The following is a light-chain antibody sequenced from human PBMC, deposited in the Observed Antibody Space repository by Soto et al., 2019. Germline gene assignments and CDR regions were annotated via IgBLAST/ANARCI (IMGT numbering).Light chain of an antibody. J-gene: IGLJ1*01. CDR2: EVT. CDR1: SSDVGAYNY. Sequence: QSALTQPPSASGSPGQSVAISCTGTSSDVGAYNYVSWYQQLPGKAPKLMISEVTKRPSGVPDRFSGSKSGNTASLTVAGLHAEDEDDYYCSSYASTSSLVFGTGTKLTVL. V-gene: IGLV2-8*01. CDR3: SSYASTSSLV.